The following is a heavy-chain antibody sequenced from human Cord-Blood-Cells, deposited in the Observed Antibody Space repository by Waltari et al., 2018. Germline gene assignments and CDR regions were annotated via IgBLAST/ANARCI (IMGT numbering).Heavy chain of an antibody. V-gene: IGHV4-59*08. CDR3: ARRGYSGHDFDY. J-gene: IGHJ4*02. CDR2: IYYSGST. CDR1: GGSISSYY. Sequence: QVQLQESGPGLVQPSETLSLTCTVSGGSISSYYWSWIRQPPGKGLEWIGYIYYSGSTNYNPSLKSRVTISVDTSKNQFSLKLSSVTAADTAVYYCARRGYSGHDFDYWGQGTLVTVSS. D-gene: IGHD5-12*01.